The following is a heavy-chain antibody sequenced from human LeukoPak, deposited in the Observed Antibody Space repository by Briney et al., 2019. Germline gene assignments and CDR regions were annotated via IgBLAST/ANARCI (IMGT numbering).Heavy chain of an antibody. V-gene: IGHV3-23*01. J-gene: IGHJ4*02. CDR2: ISGSGDIT. CDR1: EFIFSSYV. D-gene: IGHD3-3*01. CDR3: AKDPRGYDFWSGPFDY. Sequence: PGGSLRLSCAASEFIFSSYVMSWVRQAPGKGLEWVSSISGSGDITYYADSVKGRFTISRDNSKNTLYLQMNSLRAEDTAVYYCAKDPRGYDFWSGPFDYWGQGTLVTVSS.